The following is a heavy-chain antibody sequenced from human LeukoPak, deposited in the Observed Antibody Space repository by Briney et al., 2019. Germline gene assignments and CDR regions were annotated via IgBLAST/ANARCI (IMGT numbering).Heavy chain of an antibody. D-gene: IGHD4-17*01. CDR3: ARDYGDSRWYFDL. CDR1: GGSISSYY. V-gene: IGHV4-59*12. Sequence: PSETLSLTCTVPGGSISSYYWSWIRQPPGKGLEWVGYIYYSGSTNYNPSLKSRVTISVDTSKNQFSLKLSSVTAADTAVYYWARDYGDSRWYFDLWGRGTLVTVSS. CDR2: IYYSGST. J-gene: IGHJ2*01.